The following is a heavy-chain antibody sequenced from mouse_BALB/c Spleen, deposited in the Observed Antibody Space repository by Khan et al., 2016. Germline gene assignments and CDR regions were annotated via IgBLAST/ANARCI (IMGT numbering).Heavy chain of an antibody. CDR2: ISDGGSYT. Sequence: EVEWVEAGGGLVKPGGSLKLSCAASGFTFSDYYMYWVRQTPEKRLEWVATISDGGSYTYYPDSVKGRFTISRDNAKNNLYLQMSSLKSEDTAMYYCAREGLRRGFAYWGQGTLVTVSA. D-gene: IGHD2-4*01. CDR3: AREGLRRGFAY. V-gene: IGHV5-4*02. CDR1: GFTFSDYY. J-gene: IGHJ3*01.